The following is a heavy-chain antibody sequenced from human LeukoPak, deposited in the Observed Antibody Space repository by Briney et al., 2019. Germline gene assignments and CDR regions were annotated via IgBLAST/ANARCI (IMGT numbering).Heavy chain of an antibody. D-gene: IGHD3-16*02. Sequence: ASVKVSCTPSGYTFTSYGISWVRQAPGQGLEWMGWISAYNGNTNYAQNFQGRVTMTTDTSTSTAYMELRSLRSDDTAVYYCARDRYPTPWYYGMDVWGQGTTVTVSS. CDR1: GYTFTSYG. CDR3: ARDRYPTPWYYGMDV. CDR2: ISAYNGNT. V-gene: IGHV1-18*01. J-gene: IGHJ6*02.